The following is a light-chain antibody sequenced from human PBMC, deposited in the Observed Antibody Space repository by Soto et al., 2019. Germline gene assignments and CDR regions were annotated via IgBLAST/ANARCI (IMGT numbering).Light chain of an antibody. J-gene: IGKJ2*01. CDR2: GAS. V-gene: IGKV3-20*01. Sequence: EIVLTQSPGTLSLSPGERATLSCRASQSVDSNYLAWYQQKPGQAPRPLIYGASSRPTGIPDRFSGSGSGTDFTLTISRLEPEDFALYYCQQFGSSPPRYTCGQGTKLEL. CDR3: QQFGSSPPRYT. CDR1: QSVDSNY.